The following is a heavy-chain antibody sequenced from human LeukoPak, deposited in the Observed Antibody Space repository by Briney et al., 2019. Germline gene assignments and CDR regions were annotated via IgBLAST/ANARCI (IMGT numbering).Heavy chain of an antibody. D-gene: IGHD5-18*01. Sequence: AGGSLRLSCAASGFTFSSYGMHWVRQAPGKGLERVAVISYDGSNKYYADSVKGRFTISRDNSKNTLYLQMNSLRAEDTAVYYCAKDASIQLWLGNWFDPWGQGTLVTVSS. CDR2: ISYDGSNK. V-gene: IGHV3-30*18. CDR3: AKDASIQLWLGNWFDP. J-gene: IGHJ5*02. CDR1: GFTFSSYG.